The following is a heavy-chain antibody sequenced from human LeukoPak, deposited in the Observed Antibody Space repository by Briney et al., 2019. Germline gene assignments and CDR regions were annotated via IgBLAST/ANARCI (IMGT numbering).Heavy chain of an antibody. CDR1: GGSISTND. V-gene: IGHV4-59*01. Sequence: SETPSLTCTVSGGSISTNDWSWIRPPPGKGLEWIGYIYYNGPTNYNPSLKSRLTLSVDTSNNQFSMKLSSVPGAHMAVYYRASGHSSGWLYYWGRGTLVAVSS. CDR2: IYYNGPT. CDR3: ASGHSSGWLYY. D-gene: IGHD6-19*01. J-gene: IGHJ4*01.